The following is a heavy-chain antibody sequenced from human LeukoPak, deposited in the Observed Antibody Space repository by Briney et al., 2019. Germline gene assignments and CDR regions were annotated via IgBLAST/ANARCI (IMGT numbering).Heavy chain of an antibody. J-gene: IGHJ4*02. CDR2: IYYSGST. CDR1: GGSISSGGYY. CDR3: ARGSRIRGPIAARPYHGFDY. D-gene: IGHD6-6*01. V-gene: IGHV4-31*03. Sequence: PSQTLSLTCTVSGGSISSGGYYWSWLRQHPGKGLEWIGYIYYSGSTYYNPSLKSRVTISVDTSKNQFSLKLSSVTAADTAVYYCARGSRIRGPIAARPYHGFDYWGQGTLVTVSS.